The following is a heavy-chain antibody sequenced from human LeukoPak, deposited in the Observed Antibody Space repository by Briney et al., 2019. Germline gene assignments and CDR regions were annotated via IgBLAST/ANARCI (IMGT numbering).Heavy chain of an antibody. CDR2: IKSKTDGGTT. CDR3: TTGSVAANYDFWSGYYSY. J-gene: IGHJ4*02. Sequence: GGSLRLSCAASGFTFSNAWMSWVRQAPGKGLEWVGRIKSKTDGGTTDYAAPVKGRFTISRDDSKNTLYLQMNSLKTEDTAVYYCTTGSVAANYDFWSGYYSYWGQGTLVTVSS. CDR1: GFTFSNAW. D-gene: IGHD3-3*01. V-gene: IGHV3-15*01.